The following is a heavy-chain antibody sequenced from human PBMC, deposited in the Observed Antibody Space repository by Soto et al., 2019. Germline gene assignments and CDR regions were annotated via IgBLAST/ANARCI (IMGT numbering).Heavy chain of an antibody. CDR1: GGSFSGYY. V-gene: IGHV4-34*01. D-gene: IGHD6-13*01. Sequence: ETLSLTCAVYGGSFSGYYWSWIRQPPGKGLEWIGEINHSGSTNYNPSLKSRVTISVDTSKNQFSLKLSSVTAADTAVYYCARARYSSSWYLYWGQGTLVTVSS. J-gene: IGHJ4*02. CDR2: INHSGST. CDR3: ARARYSSSWYLY.